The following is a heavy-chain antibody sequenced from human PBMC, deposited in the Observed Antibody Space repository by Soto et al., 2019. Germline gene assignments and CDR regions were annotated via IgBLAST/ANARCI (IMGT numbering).Heavy chain of an antibody. CDR1: GYRFTNHG. V-gene: IGHV1-18*01. CDR3: ARDFYPLAYYFDY. Sequence: ASVKVSCKASGYRFTNHGISWVRQAPGQGLEWMGWISGNDGKTKYARKFQGRVTMTTDTSTSTAYMEMNSLRHDDPAVYYCARDFYPLAYYFDYWGQGTLVTVSS. CDR2: ISGNDGKT. J-gene: IGHJ4*02.